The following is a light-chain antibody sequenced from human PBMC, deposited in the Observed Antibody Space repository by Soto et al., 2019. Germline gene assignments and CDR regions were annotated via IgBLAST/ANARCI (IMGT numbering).Light chain of an antibody. CDR1: QSVGSIY. J-gene: IGKJ5*01. CDR2: GTS. Sequence: ENVLTQSPGTLSLSPGERGTLSCRASQSVGSIYLAWYQQKPGQAPRLLIYGTSKRARGVPDRFSGSGSGADFALTISRLEPEDFAVYYCQQYGSSPTTFGQGTRLENK. CDR3: QQYGSSPTT. V-gene: IGKV3-20*01.